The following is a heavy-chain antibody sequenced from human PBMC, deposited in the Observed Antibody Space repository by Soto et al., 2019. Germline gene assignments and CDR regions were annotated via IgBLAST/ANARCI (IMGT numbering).Heavy chain of an antibody. V-gene: IGHV1-18*01. CDR1: GYTFTSYG. CDR2: ISAYNGNT. D-gene: IGHD3-22*01. J-gene: IGHJ4*02. Sequence: GASVKVSCKASGYTFTSYGISWVRQAPGQGLEWMGWISAYNGNTNYAQKLQGRVTMTTDTSTSTAYMELRSLRSDDTAVYYCARGYDSSGYYYGTLDYWGQGTLVTVSS. CDR3: ARGYDSSGYYYGTLDY.